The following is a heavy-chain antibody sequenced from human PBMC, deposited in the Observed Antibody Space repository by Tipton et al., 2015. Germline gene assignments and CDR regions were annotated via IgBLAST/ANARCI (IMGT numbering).Heavy chain of an antibody. CDR3: ARGVWEGMDV. V-gene: IGHV1-8*01. CDR2: MNPDSGKT. J-gene: IGHJ6*02. D-gene: IGHD3-16*01. CDR1: GYTFTSYD. Sequence: QSGAEVKKPGASVKVSCKTSGYTFTSYDIVWVRQAPGQGLEWMGWMNPDSGKTGYQQMFRDRVTMTSNMSITTAYMELSSLSSDDTAVYYCARGVWEGMDVWGQGTTVTVSS.